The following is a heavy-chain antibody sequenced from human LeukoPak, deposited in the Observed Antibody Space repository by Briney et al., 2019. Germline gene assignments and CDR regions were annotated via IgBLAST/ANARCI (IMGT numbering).Heavy chain of an antibody. CDR2: ISAYNGNT. CDR1: GYTFTNYA. Sequence: ASVKVSCKASGYTFTNYAISWVRQAPGQGLEWMGWISAYNGNTNYAQNLQGRVTMTTDTSTSTAYMELSSLRSEDTAVYYCARVWMGSGSPYNDYWGQGTLVTVSS. D-gene: IGHD3-10*01. CDR3: ARVWMGSGSPYNDY. V-gene: IGHV1-18*01. J-gene: IGHJ4*02.